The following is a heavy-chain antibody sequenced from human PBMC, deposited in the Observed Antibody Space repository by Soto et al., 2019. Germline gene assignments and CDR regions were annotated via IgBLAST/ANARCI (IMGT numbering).Heavy chain of an antibody. CDR2: ISAYNGNT. CDR1: GYTFTSYG. CDR3: ARVWVDTAMVALGY. Sequence: ASVKVSCKASGYTFTSYGISWVRQAPGQGLEWMGWISAYNGNTNYAQKLQGRVTMTTDTSTSTAYMELRSLRSDDTAVYYCARVWVDTAMVALGYWGQGTLVTVSS. J-gene: IGHJ4*02. D-gene: IGHD5-18*01. V-gene: IGHV1-18*01.